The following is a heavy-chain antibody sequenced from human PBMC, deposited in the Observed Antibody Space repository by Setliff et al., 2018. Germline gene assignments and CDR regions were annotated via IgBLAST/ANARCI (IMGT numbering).Heavy chain of an antibody. CDR3: ARLNYDILTGYYGSPYYYGMDV. D-gene: IGHD3-9*01. CDR2: IYHSGST. J-gene: IGHJ6*02. Sequence: SETLSLTCTVSGGSISSYYWSWIRQPAGKGLEWIGSIYHSGSTYYNPSLKSRVTTSVDTSKNQFSLKLSSVTAADTAVYYCARLNYDILTGYYGSPYYYGMDVWGQGTTVTVSS. CDR1: GGSISSYY. V-gene: IGHV4-59*08.